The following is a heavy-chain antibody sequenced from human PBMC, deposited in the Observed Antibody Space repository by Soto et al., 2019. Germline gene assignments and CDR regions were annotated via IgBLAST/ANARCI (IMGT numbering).Heavy chain of an antibody. Sequence: EVQLSESGGGLVQPGGSLRLSCAASGFTSSSYAMSWVRQAPGKGLAWVSSISGSGGSTYYAESVKGRFTISRDNSKNTLYVQMNSPRADDTAVYYCAKGQGYSNSRSLDYRGQGTLVTVSS. D-gene: IGHD6-13*01. V-gene: IGHV3-23*01. J-gene: IGHJ4*02. CDR3: AKGQGYSNSRSLDY. CDR1: GFTSSSYA. CDR2: ISGSGGST.